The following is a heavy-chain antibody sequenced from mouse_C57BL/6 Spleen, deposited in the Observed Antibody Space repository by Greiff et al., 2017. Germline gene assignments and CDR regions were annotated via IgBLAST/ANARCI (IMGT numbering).Heavy chain of an antibody. CDR3: ARSYYYGSIYGDWYFDV. J-gene: IGHJ1*03. Sequence: EVQLQQSGPELVKPGASVKISCKASGYTFTDYYMNWVKQSHGKSLEWIGDINPNNGGTSYNQKFKGKATLTVDKSSSTAYMVLRSLTSADSAVYYCARSYYYGSIYGDWYFDVWGTGTTVTVSS. CDR2: INPNNGGT. V-gene: IGHV1-26*01. CDR1: GYTFTDYY. D-gene: IGHD1-1*01.